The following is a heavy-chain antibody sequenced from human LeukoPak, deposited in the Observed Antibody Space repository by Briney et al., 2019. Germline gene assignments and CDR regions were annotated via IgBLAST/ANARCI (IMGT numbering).Heavy chain of an antibody. V-gene: IGHV3-64D*06. CDR2: ISANGGST. J-gene: IGHJ4*02. CDR1: GFIISDYA. Sequence: PGGSLRLSCPASGFIISDYAMHWVRQAPGKGLEYVSGISANGGSTYHADSVKGRFTISRDTSKNTLYLQMSSLRAEDTAMYYCVKDLYKGDSASWYFFHYWGQGTLVTVSS. D-gene: IGHD6-13*01. CDR3: VKDLYKGDSASWYFFHY.